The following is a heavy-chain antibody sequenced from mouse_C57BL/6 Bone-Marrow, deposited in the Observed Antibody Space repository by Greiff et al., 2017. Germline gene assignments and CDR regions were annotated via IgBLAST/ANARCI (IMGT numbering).Heavy chain of an antibody. CDR2: ISDGGSYT. J-gene: IGHJ2*01. CDR3: ARETAQAADYFDY. D-gene: IGHD3-2*02. Sequence: EVKVVESGGGLVKPGGSLKLSCAASGFTFSSYAMSWVRQTPEKRLEWVATISDGGSYTYYPDNVKGRFTISRDNAKNNLYLQMSHLKAEDTAMYYCARETAQAADYFDYWGQGTTLTVSS. V-gene: IGHV5-4*01. CDR1: GFTFSSYA.